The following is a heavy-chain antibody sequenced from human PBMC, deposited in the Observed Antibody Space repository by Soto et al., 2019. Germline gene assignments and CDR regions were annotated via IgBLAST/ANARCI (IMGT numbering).Heavy chain of an antibody. CDR3: AKDRPDYSNYVVRWFDP. J-gene: IGHJ5*02. CDR1: GFTFSSYA. D-gene: IGHD4-4*01. CDR2: ISGSGGST. V-gene: IGHV3-23*01. Sequence: GGSLRLSCAASGFTFSSYAMSWVRQAPGKGLEWVSAISGSGGSTYYADSVKGRFTISRDNSKNTLYLQMNSLRAEDTAVYYCAKDRPDYSNYVVRWFDPWGQGTLVTVSS.